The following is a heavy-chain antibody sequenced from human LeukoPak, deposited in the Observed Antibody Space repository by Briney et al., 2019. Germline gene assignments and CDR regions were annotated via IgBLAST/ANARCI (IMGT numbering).Heavy chain of an antibody. V-gene: IGHV1-3*01. CDR3: ARDIQQQLVPFDY. Sequence: ASVKVSCKASGGTFSSYAISWVRQAPGQRLEWMGWINAGNGNTKYSQKFQGRVTITRDTSASTAYMELSSLRSEDTAVYYCARDIQQQLVPFDYWGQGTLVTVSS. CDR1: GGTFSSYA. CDR2: INAGNGNT. J-gene: IGHJ4*02. D-gene: IGHD6-13*01.